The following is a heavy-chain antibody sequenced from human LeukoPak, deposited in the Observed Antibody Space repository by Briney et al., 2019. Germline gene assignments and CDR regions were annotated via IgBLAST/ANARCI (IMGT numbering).Heavy chain of an antibody. V-gene: IGHV1-18*01. D-gene: IGHD6-13*01. CDR1: GYTFTSYG. CDR3: AREDVAASAGAFDI. Sequence: ASVKVSCKASGYTFTSYGISWVRQAPGQGLEWMGWISAYNGNTNYAQKLQGRVTMTTDTSTSTAYMELSRLRSDDTAVYYCAREDVAASAGAFDIWGQGTMVTVSS. J-gene: IGHJ3*02. CDR2: ISAYNGNT.